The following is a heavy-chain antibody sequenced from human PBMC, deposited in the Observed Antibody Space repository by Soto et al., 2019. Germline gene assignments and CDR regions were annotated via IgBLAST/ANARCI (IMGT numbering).Heavy chain of an antibody. Sequence: SETLSLTCAVYGGSFSGYYWSWIRQPPGKGLEWIGEINHSGSTNYNPSLKSRVTISVDTSKNQFSLKLSSVTAADTAVYYCARGSDYYDSSGYYYDYWGQGTLVTVSS. D-gene: IGHD3-22*01. V-gene: IGHV4-34*01. CDR1: GGSFSGYY. CDR2: INHSGST. J-gene: IGHJ4*02. CDR3: ARGSDYYDSSGYYYDY.